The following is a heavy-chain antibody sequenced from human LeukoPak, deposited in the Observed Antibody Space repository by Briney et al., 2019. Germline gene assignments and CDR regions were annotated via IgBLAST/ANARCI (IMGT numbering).Heavy chain of an antibody. Sequence: GGSLRLSCAASGFTFDDYTMHWVRQAPGKGLEWVSLISWDGGSTYYADSVKGRFTISRDNSKNSLYLQMNSLRTEDTALYYCAKDFSDQPGNGRNYMDVWGKGTTVTVSS. CDR1: GFTFDDYT. CDR2: ISWDGGST. V-gene: IGHV3-43*01. D-gene: IGHD2-8*01. CDR3: AKDFSDQPGNGRNYMDV. J-gene: IGHJ6*03.